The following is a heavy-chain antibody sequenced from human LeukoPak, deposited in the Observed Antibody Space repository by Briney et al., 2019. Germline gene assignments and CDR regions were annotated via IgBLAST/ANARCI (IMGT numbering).Heavy chain of an antibody. CDR3: ARASAAAGTFYYYYMDV. J-gene: IGHJ6*03. CDR2: INPNSGGT. D-gene: IGHD6-13*01. V-gene: IGHV1-2*02. CDR1: GYTFTGYY. Sequence: ASVMVSCKASGYTFTGYYMHWVRQAPGQGLEWMGWINPNSGGTNYAQKFQGRVTITADESTSTAYMELSSLRSEDTAVYYCARASAAAGTFYYYYMDVWGKGTTVTVSS.